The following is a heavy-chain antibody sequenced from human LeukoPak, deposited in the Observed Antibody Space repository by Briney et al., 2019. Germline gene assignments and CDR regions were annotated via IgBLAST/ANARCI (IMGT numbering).Heavy chain of an antibody. J-gene: IGHJ4*02. CDR2: ISSSSSYI. CDR3: ARGLVSSGYYQYYLDY. Sequence: GGSLRLSCAASGFTFSSYSMNWVRQAPGKGLEWVSSISSSSSYIYYADSVKGRFTISRDNAKNSLYLQMNSLRAEDTAVYYCARGLVSSGYYQYYLDYWGQGTLVTVSS. V-gene: IGHV3-21*01. CDR1: GFTFSSYS. D-gene: IGHD3-22*01.